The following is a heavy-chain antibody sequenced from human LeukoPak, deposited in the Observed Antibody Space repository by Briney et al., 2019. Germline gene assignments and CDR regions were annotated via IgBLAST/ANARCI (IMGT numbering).Heavy chain of an antibody. Sequence: PSETLSLTCTVSGGSFSSHHWSWIRQSPGRGLEWIGYMFDSVGTKDNPSLKSRISLSADTSKNQFSLKLSSVTAADTAVYYCARGVRGARNWFDPWGQGTLVTVSS. V-gene: IGHV4-59*11. CDR2: MFDSVGT. CDR3: ARGVRGARNWFDP. D-gene: IGHD3-10*01. J-gene: IGHJ5*02. CDR1: GGSFSSHH.